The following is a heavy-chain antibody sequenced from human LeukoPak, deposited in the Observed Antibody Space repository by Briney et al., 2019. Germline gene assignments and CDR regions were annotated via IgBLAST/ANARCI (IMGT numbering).Heavy chain of an antibody. V-gene: IGHV3-53*01. Sequence: PGGSLRLSCAASGFTFSGYWMSWVRQAPGKGLEWVSVIYSGGSTYYADSVKGRFTISRDNPKNTLYLQMNSLRAEDAAVYYCARRNYYNSSGQGPTWYFDLWGRGTLVTVSS. CDR3: ARRNYYNSSGQGPTWYFDL. J-gene: IGHJ2*01. CDR2: IYSGGST. CDR1: GFTFSGYW. D-gene: IGHD3-22*01.